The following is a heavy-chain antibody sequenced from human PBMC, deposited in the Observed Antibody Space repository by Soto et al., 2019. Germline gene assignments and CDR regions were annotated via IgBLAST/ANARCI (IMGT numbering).Heavy chain of an antibody. V-gene: IGHV3-23*01. D-gene: IGHD3-10*01. Sequence: GGSLRLSCAASGFTFSSYAMSWVRQAPGKGLEWVSAISGSGGSTYYADSVKGRFTISRDNSKNTLYLQMNSLRAEDTAVYYCAKASPILWFGESPYYFDYWGQGTLVTVSS. CDR2: ISGSGGST. CDR3: AKASPILWFGESPYYFDY. CDR1: GFTFSSYA. J-gene: IGHJ4*02.